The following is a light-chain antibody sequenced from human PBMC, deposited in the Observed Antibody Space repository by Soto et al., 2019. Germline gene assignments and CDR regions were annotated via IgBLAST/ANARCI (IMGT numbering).Light chain of an antibody. Sequence: EIVVTQSPGTLSLSPGERATLSCRASQSVGSNSLAWYQQRPGQAPRFLIYDASSRATGIPDRFSGSGSGTDFTLTISRLEPEDFAVYYCQHYGSTPLTFGGGTKVEIK. CDR1: QSVGSNS. CDR3: QHYGSTPLT. J-gene: IGKJ4*01. CDR2: DAS. V-gene: IGKV3-20*01.